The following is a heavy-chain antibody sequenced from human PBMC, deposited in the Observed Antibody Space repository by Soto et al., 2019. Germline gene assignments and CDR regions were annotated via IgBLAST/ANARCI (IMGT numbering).Heavy chain of an antibody. J-gene: IGHJ6*02. Sequence: EVQLVESGGGLVKPGGSLRLSCAASGFTFSSYSMNWVRQAPGKGLEWVSSISSSSSYIYYADSVKGRLTISRDNAKNSLYLQMNSLRAEDTAVYYCARDLWLGVGATNYYYGMDVWGQGTTVTVSS. D-gene: IGHD1-26*01. V-gene: IGHV3-21*01. CDR2: ISSSSSYI. CDR1: GFTFSSYS. CDR3: ARDLWLGVGATNYYYGMDV.